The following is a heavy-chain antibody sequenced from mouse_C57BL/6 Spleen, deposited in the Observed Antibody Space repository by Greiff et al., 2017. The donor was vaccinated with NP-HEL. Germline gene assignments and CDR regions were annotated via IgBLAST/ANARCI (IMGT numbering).Heavy chain of an antibody. Sequence: QVQLQQPGAELVRPGSSVKLSCKASGYTFTSYWMDWVKQRPGQGLEWIGNIYPSDSETHYNQKFKDKATLTVDKSSSTAYMQLSSLTSEDSAVYYCARRGYSNYDYYAMDYWDQGTSVTVSS. CDR1: GYTFTSYW. D-gene: IGHD2-5*01. CDR3: ARRGYSNYDYYAMDY. V-gene: IGHV1-61*01. CDR2: IYPSDSET. J-gene: IGHJ4*01.